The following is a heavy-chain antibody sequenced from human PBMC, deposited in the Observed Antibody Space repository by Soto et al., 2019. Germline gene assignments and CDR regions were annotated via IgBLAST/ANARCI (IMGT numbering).Heavy chain of an antibody. CDR1: GFTFSSYA. D-gene: IGHD2-15*01. CDR3: ARGGYFFDY. V-gene: IGHV3-48*01. Sequence: GSLRLSCAASGFTFSSYAMSWVRQAPGRGLEWVSYISSSSITTYYADSEKGRFTISRDNVKNSLYLQMNSLRAEDTAVYYCARGGYFFDYWGQGALVTVSS. J-gene: IGHJ4*02. CDR2: ISSSSITT.